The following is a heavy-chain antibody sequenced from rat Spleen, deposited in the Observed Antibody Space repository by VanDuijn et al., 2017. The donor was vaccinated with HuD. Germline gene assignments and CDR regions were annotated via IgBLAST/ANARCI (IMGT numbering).Heavy chain of an antibody. Sequence: EVQLVESGGGLVQPGRSLKLSCEVSGFTLSDYNMAWVRQAPRKGLEWVATISPSGGSTYYRDSVKGRFTISRDNAKSTLYLQMDSLRSEDTATYHCARAGYLRDWYFDFWGPGAMVTVSS. CDR3: ARAGYLRDWYFDF. CDR2: ISPSGGST. J-gene: IGHJ1*01. CDR1: GFTLSDYN. D-gene: IGHD2-2*01. V-gene: IGHV5S23*01.